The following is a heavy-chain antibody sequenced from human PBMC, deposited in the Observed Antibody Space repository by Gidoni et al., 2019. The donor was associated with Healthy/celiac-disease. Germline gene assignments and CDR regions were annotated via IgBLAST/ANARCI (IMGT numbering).Heavy chain of an antibody. Sequence: QVQLVEAGGGVVPPGRARRLYCAASGFTFSRYAMHLVRQAPGKGLGLVAVISYDGSNKYYADSVKGRFTISRDNSKNTLYLQMNSLRAEDTAVYYCAREPYCGGDCYYFDYWGQGTLVTVSS. D-gene: IGHD2-21*02. CDR2: ISYDGSNK. CDR1: GFTFSRYA. J-gene: IGHJ4*02. V-gene: IGHV3-30-3*01. CDR3: AREPYCGGDCYYFDY.